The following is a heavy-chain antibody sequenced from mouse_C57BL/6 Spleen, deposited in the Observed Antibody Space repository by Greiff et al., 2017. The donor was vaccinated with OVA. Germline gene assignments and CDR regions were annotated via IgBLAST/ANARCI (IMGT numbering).Heavy chain of an antibody. CDR3: ARRGWLLPDY. CDR2: INPTNGGT. V-gene: IGHV1-26*01. Sequence: VQLQQSEPELLKPGASLKLSCKASGSPFPDYSMNWVTQSLEKSLEWIGDINPTNGGTSYNQKFKGKATLTVDKSSSTAYMELRSLTSEDSAVYYCARRGWLLPDYWGQGTTLTVSS. J-gene: IGHJ2*01. CDR1: GSPFPDYS. D-gene: IGHD2-3*01.